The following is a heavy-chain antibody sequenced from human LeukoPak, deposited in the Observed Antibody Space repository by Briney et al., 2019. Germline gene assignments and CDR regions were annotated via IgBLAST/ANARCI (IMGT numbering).Heavy chain of an antibody. D-gene: IGHD6-19*01. J-gene: IGHJ5*02. Sequence: GGTLRLSCAASGFSFSNYGMSWVRQAPGKGLEWVSAISGSGGSTYYADSVKGRFTISRDNSKNTLYLQMNSLRAEDTAVYYCAKGNSGWSSNWFDPWGQGTLVTVSS. CDR1: GFSFSNYG. CDR3: AKGNSGWSSNWFDP. V-gene: IGHV3-23*01. CDR2: ISGSGGST.